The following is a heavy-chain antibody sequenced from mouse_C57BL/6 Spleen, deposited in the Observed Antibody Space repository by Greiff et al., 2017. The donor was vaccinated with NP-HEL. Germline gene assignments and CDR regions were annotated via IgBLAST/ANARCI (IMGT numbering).Heavy chain of an antibody. D-gene: IGHD2-3*01. Sequence: EVQLQESGPGLVKPSQSLSLTCSVTGYSITSGYYWNWIRQFPGNKLEWMGYISYDGSNNYNPSLKNRISITRDTSKNQFFLKLNSVTTEDTATYYCARAYDNYFDYWGQGTTLTVSS. CDR1: GYSITSGYY. CDR3: ARAYDNYFDY. J-gene: IGHJ2*01. CDR2: ISYDGSN. V-gene: IGHV3-6*01.